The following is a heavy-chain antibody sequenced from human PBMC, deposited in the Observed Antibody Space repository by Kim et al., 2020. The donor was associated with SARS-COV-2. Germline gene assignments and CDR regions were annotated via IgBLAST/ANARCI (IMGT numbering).Heavy chain of an antibody. CDR1: GYTFTSYG. CDR3: ARDLYKNIVVVKGNWFDP. J-gene: IGHJ5*02. V-gene: IGHV1-18*01. CDR2: ISAYNGNT. D-gene: IGHD2-21*01. Sequence: ASVKVSCKASGYTFTSYGISWVRQAPGQGLEWVGWISAYNGNTNYAQKLQGRVTMTTDTSTSTAYMELRSLRSDDTAVYYCARDLYKNIVVVKGNWFDPWGQGTLVTVSS.